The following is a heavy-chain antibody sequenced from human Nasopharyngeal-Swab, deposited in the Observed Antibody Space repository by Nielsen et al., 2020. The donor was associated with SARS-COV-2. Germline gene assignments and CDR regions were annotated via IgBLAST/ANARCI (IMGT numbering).Heavy chain of an antibody. Sequence: WIRQPPGKGLEWVAVISYDGINKYNADSVKGRFTISRDNSKNTLSLQMNSLKTEDTAVYYCTTDRGYYDSSGYYNLAFQHWGQGTLVTVSS. D-gene: IGHD3-22*01. V-gene: IGHV3-33*05. J-gene: IGHJ1*01. CDR2: ISYDGINK. CDR3: TTDRGYYDSSGYYNLAFQH.